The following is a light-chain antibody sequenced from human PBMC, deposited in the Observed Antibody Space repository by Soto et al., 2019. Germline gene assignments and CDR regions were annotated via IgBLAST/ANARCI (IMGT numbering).Light chain of an antibody. V-gene: IGLV1-40*01. CDR2: GNT. CDR1: SSNIGSTYD. CDR3: QSYYDSLSAHYV. J-gene: IGLJ1*01. Sequence: QSVLTQPPSVSGAPGQRVTISCTGSSSNIGSTYDVQWYQQLPGTAPKLLIHGNTNRPSGVPDRFSGSKSGTTASLAITGLQADEEADYYCQSYYDSLSAHYVFGTGTKVTVL.